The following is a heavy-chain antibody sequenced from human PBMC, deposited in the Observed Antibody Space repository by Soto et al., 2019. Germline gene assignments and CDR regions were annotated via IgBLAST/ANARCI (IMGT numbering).Heavy chain of an antibody. V-gene: IGHV3-15*07. CDR2: VKSKNDGGTT. CDR3: TTDSYNTPLIVRFDY. Sequence: GGSLRLSCAASGFTFSNAWINWVRQAPGKGLEWVGRVKSKNDGGTTDFAAPVKGRFAISRDDSKNMVYLEMNSLQTEDTAIYYCTTDSYNTPLIVRFDYWGHGTLVTVSS. CDR1: GFTFSNAW. D-gene: IGHD2-15*01. J-gene: IGHJ4*01.